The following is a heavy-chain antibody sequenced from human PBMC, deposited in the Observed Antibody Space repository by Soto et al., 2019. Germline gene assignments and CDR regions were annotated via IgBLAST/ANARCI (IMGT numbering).Heavy chain of an antibody. D-gene: IGHD5-12*01. V-gene: IGHV1-69*12. J-gene: IGHJ6*02. CDR3: ASPPMVATIVNYYDGMDV. CDR1: GGTFSSYA. CDR2: IIPIFGTA. Sequence: QVQLVQSGAEVKKPGSSVKVSCKASGGTFSSYAISWVRQAPGPGLEWMGGIIPIFGTADYAQKFQGRVTITADESSSTGYMELSRLRSADTAVYYCASPPMVATIVNYYDGMDVCGQGTTVTVSS.